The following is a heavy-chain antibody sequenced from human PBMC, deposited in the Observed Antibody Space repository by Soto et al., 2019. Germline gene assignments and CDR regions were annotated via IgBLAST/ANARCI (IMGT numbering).Heavy chain of an antibody. CDR1: GGSISSGGYS. J-gene: IGHJ5*02. Sequence: SETLSLTCTVSGGSISSGGYSWSWIRQPPGKGLEWIGYIYHSGSTYYNSSLKSRVTISVDRSKNQFSLKLSSVAAADTAVYYCARVPTPWGQGTLVTVSS. CDR3: ARVPTP. D-gene: IGHD2-2*01. V-gene: IGHV4-30-2*01. CDR2: IYHSGST.